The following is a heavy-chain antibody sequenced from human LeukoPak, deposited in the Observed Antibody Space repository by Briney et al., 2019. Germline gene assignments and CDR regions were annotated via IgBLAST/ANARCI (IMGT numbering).Heavy chain of an antibody. CDR3: AREGYSSSWYDPLGAFDI. CDR2: IYYSGST. Sequence: PSETLSLTCTVSGGSISSYDWSWIRQPPGKGLEWIGYIYYSGSTNYNPSLKSRVTISVDTSKNQFSLKLSSVTAADTAVYYCAREGYSSSWYDPLGAFDIWGQGTMVTVSS. D-gene: IGHD6-13*01. V-gene: IGHV4-59*01. CDR1: GGSISSYD. J-gene: IGHJ3*02.